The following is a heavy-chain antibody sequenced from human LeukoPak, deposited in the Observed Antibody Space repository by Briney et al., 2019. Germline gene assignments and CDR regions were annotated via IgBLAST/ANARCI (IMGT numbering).Heavy chain of an antibody. D-gene: IGHD6-19*01. V-gene: IGHV2-5*02. CDR2: IYWDDDK. Sequence: SGPTLVNPTQTLTLTCTFSGFSLSTTGVGVGWIRQPPGKALEWLALIYWDDDKRYSPSLKSRLTITKDTSKNQVVLTVTNMDPVDTATYYCAHRRSGSSGSYYFDYWGQGALVTVSS. J-gene: IGHJ4*02. CDR1: GFSLSTTGVG. CDR3: AHRRSGSSGSYYFDY.